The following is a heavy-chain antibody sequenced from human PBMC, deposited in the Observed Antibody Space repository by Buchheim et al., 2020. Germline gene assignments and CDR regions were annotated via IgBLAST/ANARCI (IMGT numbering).Heavy chain of an antibody. J-gene: IGHJ4*02. CDR3: ARGIMTTVTTYYFDY. Sequence: VQLVESGGGVVQPGRSLRLSCAASGFTFSSYGMHWVRQAPGKGLEWVAVIWYDGSNKYYADSVKGRFTISRDNSKNTLYLQMNSLRAEDTAVYYCARGIMTTVTTYYFDYWGQGTL. CDR2: IWYDGSNK. D-gene: IGHD4-17*01. V-gene: IGHV3-33*01. CDR1: GFTFSSYG.